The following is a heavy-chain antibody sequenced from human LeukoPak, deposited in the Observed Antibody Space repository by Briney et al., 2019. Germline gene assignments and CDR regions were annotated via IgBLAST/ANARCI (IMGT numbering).Heavy chain of an antibody. J-gene: IGHJ4*02. V-gene: IGHV3-23*01. Sequence: SGGSLRLSCAASGFTLRSYAMNWVRQAPGERLEWVSAISGSDGNTYYADSVKGRFTISRDDSKNTLYLQMNRLRAEDTAVYYCTRETSSRYFDYWGQGTLVTVSS. CDR3: TRETSSRYFDY. CDR2: ISGSDGNT. CDR1: GFTLRSYA.